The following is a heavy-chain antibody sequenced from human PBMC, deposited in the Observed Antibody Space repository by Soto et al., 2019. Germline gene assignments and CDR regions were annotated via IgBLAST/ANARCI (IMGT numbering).Heavy chain of an antibody. D-gene: IGHD3-16*01. CDR3: AKVGPGYAFDI. V-gene: IGHV3-23*01. CDR1: GFTFRTYA. Sequence: EVQLLESGGGLVQPGGSLRLSCVASGFTFRTYAMSWVRQAPGKGLKWVAGMSAGGAGTYYADSVKGRFIISRDNSKNTLYLQMNSLRAEDTAVYYCAKVGPGYAFDIWGQGTMVTVSS. J-gene: IGHJ3*02. CDR2: MSAGGAGT.